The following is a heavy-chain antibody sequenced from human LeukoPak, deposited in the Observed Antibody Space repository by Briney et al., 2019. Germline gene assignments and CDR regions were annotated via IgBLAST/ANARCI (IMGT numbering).Heavy chain of an antibody. CDR3: ARDHRKYSSSPGGEYYYYYYMDV. D-gene: IGHD6-6*01. J-gene: IGHJ6*03. V-gene: IGHV4-39*02. Sequence: PSETLSLTCTVSGGSISSSSYYWGWIRQPPGKGLEWIGSIYYSGSTYYNPSLKSRVTISVDTSKNQFSLKLSSVTAADTAVYYCARDHRKYSSSPGGEYYYYYYMDVWGKGTMVTVSS. CDR2: IYYSGST. CDR1: GGSISSSSYY.